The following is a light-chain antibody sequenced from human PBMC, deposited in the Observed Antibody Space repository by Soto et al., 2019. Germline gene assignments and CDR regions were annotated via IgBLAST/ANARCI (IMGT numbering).Light chain of an antibody. Sequence: DIQMTQSPSSLSASVGDRVTITFRASQGISNYLSWYQQKPGKVPKLLIYAASTLQSGVPSRFSGSGSGTDFTRTISSLQPEDVATYYCQKYNSAPYTLGQGTRLEIK. J-gene: IGKJ5*01. CDR1: QGISNY. CDR3: QKYNSAPYT. CDR2: AAS. V-gene: IGKV1-27*01.